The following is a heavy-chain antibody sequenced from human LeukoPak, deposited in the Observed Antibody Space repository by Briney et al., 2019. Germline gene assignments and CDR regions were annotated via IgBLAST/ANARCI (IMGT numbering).Heavy chain of an antibody. J-gene: IGHJ4*02. V-gene: IGHV4-34*01. CDR2: INHSGST. CDR3: ARAPFWSGYQYFDY. D-gene: IGHD3-3*01. CDR1: GESFSGYY. Sequence: SETLSLTCAVYGESFSGYYWSWIRQPPGKGLEWIGEINHSGSTNYNPSLKSRVTISVDTSKNQFSLKLSSVTAADTAVYYCARAPFWSGYQYFDYWGQGTLVTVS.